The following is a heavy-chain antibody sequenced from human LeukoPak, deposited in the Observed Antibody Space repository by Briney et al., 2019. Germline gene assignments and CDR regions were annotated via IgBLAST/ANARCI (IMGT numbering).Heavy chain of an antibody. V-gene: IGHV4-34*01. CDR1: GGSFSGYY. CDR3: ARNRRAY. Sequence: SETLSLTCAVYGGSFSGYYWSWIRQPPGKGLEWIGEINHSGSTNYNPSLKSRVTISVDTSKNQFSLKLSSVTAADTAVYYCARNRRAYWGQGTLVTVSS. CDR2: INHSGST. J-gene: IGHJ4*02.